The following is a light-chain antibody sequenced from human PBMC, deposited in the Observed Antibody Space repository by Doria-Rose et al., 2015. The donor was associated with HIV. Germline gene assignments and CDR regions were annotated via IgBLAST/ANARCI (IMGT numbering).Light chain of an antibody. J-gene: IGKJ1*01. V-gene: IGKV3-20*01. CDR3: HQYGTSWT. CDR1: QSFSSTY. CDR2: DGS. Sequence: DIVMTQSSGTLSLSPGERATLSCRASQSFSSTYLAWYQQKPGQAPSLLIYDGSTRATGIPDRSSASGSGTDFTLTINRLEPKDFALYYCHQYGTSWTFGQGTKVEI.